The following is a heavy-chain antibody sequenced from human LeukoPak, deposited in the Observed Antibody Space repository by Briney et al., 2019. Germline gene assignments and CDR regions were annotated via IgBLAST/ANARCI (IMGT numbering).Heavy chain of an antibody. CDR3: TRGRDTTGYFVY. J-gene: IGHJ4*02. CDR2: IDTNTGNP. V-gene: IGHV7-4-1*02. CDR1: GYTFTNYT. D-gene: IGHD3-22*01. Sequence: GASVTVSFTASGYTFTNYTINWVRLAPGQGLEWVGWIDTNTGNPTYAQGFAGRFVFSLDTSVSTTYLQISSPKAEDTAVYYCTRGRDTTGYFVYWGQGTLVTVSS.